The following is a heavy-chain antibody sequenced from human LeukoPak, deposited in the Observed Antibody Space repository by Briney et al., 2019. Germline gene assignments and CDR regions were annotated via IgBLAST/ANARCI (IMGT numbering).Heavy chain of an antibody. V-gene: IGHV4-4*07. D-gene: IGHD3-9*01. CDR3: ARQPDVLRYFDWLSQPFDI. CDR1: GGSISSYY. Sequence: PSETLSLTCTVSGGSISSYYWSWIRQPAGKGLEWIGRIYTSGSTNYNPSLKSRVPMSVDTSKNQFSLKLSSVTAADTAVYYCARQPDVLRYFDWLSQPFDIWGQGTMVTVSS. J-gene: IGHJ3*02. CDR2: IYTSGST.